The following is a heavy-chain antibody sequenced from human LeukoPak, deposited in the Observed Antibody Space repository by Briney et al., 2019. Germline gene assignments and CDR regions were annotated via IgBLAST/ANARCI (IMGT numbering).Heavy chain of an antibody. CDR1: GFTVSSNY. V-gene: IGHV3-53*01. Sequence: GGSLRLSCAASGFTVSSNYMSWVRQAPGKGLERVAVIYSGGSTYYADSVKGRFTISRDNSKNTLYLQMNSLRAEDTAVHYCARGNSGSHYVEYYYGMDVWGQGTTVTVSS. J-gene: IGHJ6*02. CDR2: IYSGGST. D-gene: IGHD1-26*01. CDR3: ARGNSGSHYVEYYYGMDV.